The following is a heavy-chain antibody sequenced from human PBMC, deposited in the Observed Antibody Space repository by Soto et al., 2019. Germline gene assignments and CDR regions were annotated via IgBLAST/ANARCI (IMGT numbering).Heavy chain of an antibody. CDR1: GYTFTSYG. V-gene: IGHV1-69*13. J-gene: IGHJ6*02. CDR3: ARAEFGVVTEGLYYYYYGMDV. Sequence: GASVKFSCKASGYTFTSYGISWVRQAPGQGLEWMGGIIPIFGTANYAQKFQGRVTITADESTSTAYMELSSLRSEDTAVYYCARAEFGVVTEGLYYYYYGMDVWGQGTTVTVSS. D-gene: IGHD3-3*01. CDR2: IIPIFGTA.